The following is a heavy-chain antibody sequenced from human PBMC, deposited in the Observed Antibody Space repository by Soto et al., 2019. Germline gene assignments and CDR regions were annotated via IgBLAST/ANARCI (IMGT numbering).Heavy chain of an antibody. D-gene: IGHD3-10*01. CDR1: GYTIPSYG. CDR3: ARDKVVRGENYFDY. J-gene: IGHJ4*02. CDR2: ISAYHGNT. V-gene: IGHV1-18*01. Sequence: ASVKVSCKASGYTIPSYGISWVRQAPGQGLEWMGWISAYHGNTDYAQNLQGRLTMTTDTSTSTAYMELRSLRSDDTAVYYCARDKVVRGENYFDYWGQGTLVTVSS.